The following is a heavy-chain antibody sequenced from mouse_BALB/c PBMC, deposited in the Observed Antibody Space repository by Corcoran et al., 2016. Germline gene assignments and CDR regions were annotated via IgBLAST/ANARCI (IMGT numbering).Heavy chain of an antibody. J-gene: IGHJ3*01. Sequence: QIQLVQSGPELKKPGETVKISCKASGYTFTNYGMNWVKQAPGKGLKWMGWINTYTGEPTYADDFKGRFAFSLETSASTAYLQINNLKNEDTATYFCARKRRGFAYWGQGTLVTVPA. CDR3: ARKRRGFAY. CDR1: GYTFTNYG. V-gene: IGHV9-3-1*01. CDR2: INTYTGEP.